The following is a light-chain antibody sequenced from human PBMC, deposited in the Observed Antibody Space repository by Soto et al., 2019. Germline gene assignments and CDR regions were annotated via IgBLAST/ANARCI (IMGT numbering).Light chain of an antibody. J-gene: IGKJ4*01. CDR1: QTIIRY. CDR2: TAS. Sequence: DIQMTQSPSSLSASVGDRVTITCRASQTIIRYLNWYQQESGKAPKLLISTASSLRSGVPSRFSGSGSGTDFTLTISSLQPEDFATYYCQQSYSTPLTFGGGTKVDIK. V-gene: IGKV1-39*01. CDR3: QQSYSTPLT.